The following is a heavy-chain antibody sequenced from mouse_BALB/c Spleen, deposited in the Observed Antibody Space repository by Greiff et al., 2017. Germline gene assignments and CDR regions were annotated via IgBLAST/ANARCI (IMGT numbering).Heavy chain of an antibody. CDR2: ISSGGST. Sequence: EVKLVESGGGLVKPGGSLKLSCAASGFTFSSYAMSWVRQTPEKRLEWVASISSGGSTYYPDSAKGRFTISRDNARNILYLQMSSLRSEDTAMYYCARKERLHFDDWGQGTTLTVSS. J-gene: IGHJ2*01. CDR3: ARKERLHFDD. V-gene: IGHV5-6-5*01. CDR1: GFTFSSYA. D-gene: IGHD1-2*01.